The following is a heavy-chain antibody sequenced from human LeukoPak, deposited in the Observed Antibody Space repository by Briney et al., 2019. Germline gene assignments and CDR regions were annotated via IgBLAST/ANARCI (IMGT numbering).Heavy chain of an antibody. D-gene: IGHD2-15*01. CDR2: INHSGST. CDR1: GGSFSGYY. J-gene: IGHJ6*03. CDR3: SGVRIYYYYMDV. V-gene: IGHV4-34*01. Sequence: SETLSLTCAVYGGSFSGYYWSWIRQPPGKGLEWIGEINHSGSTNYNPSLKSRATISVDTSKNQFSLKLSSVTAADTAVYYCSGVRIYYYYMDVWGKGTTVTVSS.